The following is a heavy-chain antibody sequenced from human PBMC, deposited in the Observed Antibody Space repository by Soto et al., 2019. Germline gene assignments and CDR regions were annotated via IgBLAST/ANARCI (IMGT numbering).Heavy chain of an antibody. V-gene: IGHV5-10-1*01. Sequence: ESLKLSCRGSGYSFTSYWIILVRQMPGKGLDWMGRIDPSDSYTHYGPSFQGHVTISADKSIATAYLQWSSLKASDTAMYYCARVPTYYYYGMDVWGQGTTVTVS. CDR3: ARVPTYYYYGMDV. J-gene: IGHJ6*02. CDR2: IDPSDSYT. CDR1: GYSFTSYW.